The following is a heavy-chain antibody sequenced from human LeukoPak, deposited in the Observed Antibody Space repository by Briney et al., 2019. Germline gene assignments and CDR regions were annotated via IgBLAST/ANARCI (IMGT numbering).Heavy chain of an antibody. J-gene: IGHJ4*02. V-gene: IGHV5-51*01. CDR3: ARFPIYCSSTSCRGGYYFDY. CDR2: IYPGDSDT. D-gene: IGHD2-2*01. Sequence: GESLKISXKGSGYSFTSYWIGWVRQMPGKGLEWMGIIYPGDSDTRYSPSFQGQVTISADQSISTPYLQWSSLKASDTAMYYCARFPIYCSSTSCRGGYYFDYWGQGTLVTVSS. CDR1: GYSFTSYW.